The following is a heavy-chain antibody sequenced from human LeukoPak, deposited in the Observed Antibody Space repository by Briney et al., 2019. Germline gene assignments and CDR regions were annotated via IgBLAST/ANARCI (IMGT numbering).Heavy chain of an antibody. Sequence: PGGSLRLSCAASGFTFSNYDMHWVREATGKSQKWVSAIGTAGGPFYPASVKGRFTISRENAKSSLYLQMNSLGAGDTAVYYCARGGYYGSGSYYYFDSWGQGTLVTVSS. J-gene: IGHJ4*02. V-gene: IGHV3-13*05. D-gene: IGHD3-10*01. CDR2: IGTAGGP. CDR3: ARGGYYGSGSYYYFDS. CDR1: GFTFSNYD.